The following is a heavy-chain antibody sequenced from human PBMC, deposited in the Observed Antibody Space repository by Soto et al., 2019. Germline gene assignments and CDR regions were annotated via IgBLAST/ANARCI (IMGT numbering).Heavy chain of an antibody. J-gene: IGHJ3*02. D-gene: IGHD3-10*01. CDR2: INPSGGST. CDR1: GYTFTSYY. Sequence: ASVKVSCKASGYTFTSYYMHWVRQAPGQGLEWMGIINPSGGSTSYAQKFQGRVTMTRDTSTSTVYMELSSLRSEDTAVYYCARALRRRITMVRGVIMGAPDAFDIWGQGTMVTVSS. V-gene: IGHV1-46*01. CDR3: ARALRRRITMVRGVIMGAPDAFDI.